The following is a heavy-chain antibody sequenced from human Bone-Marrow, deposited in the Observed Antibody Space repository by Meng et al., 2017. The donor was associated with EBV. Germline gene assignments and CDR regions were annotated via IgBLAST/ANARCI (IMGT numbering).Heavy chain of an antibody. D-gene: IGHD6-19*01. J-gene: IGHJ4*02. V-gene: IGHV3-21*01. CDR2: ISSSSSYI. CDR1: GFTFSSYS. CDR3: ARDVAVAGTGYYFDY. Sequence: EVQLVESGXXLVKHGGSLRPSCSXSGFTFSSYSMNWVRQAPGKGLEWVSSISSSSSYIYYADSVKGRFTISRDNAKNSLYLQMNSLRAEDTAVYYCARDVAVAGTGYYFDYWGQGTLVTVSS.